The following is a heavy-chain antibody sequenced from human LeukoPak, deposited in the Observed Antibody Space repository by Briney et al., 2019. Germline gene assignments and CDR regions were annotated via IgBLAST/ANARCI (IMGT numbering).Heavy chain of an antibody. J-gene: IGHJ4*02. V-gene: IGHV1-69*13. CDR3: ARDHRRYCSSTSCYIADY. CDR2: IIPIFGTA. Sequence: SVKVSCKASGGTFSSYAISWVRQAPGQGLEWMGGIIPIFGTANYAQKFQGRVTITADESTSTAYMELSSLRSEDTAVYYCARDHRRYCSSTSCYIADYWGQGTLVTVSS. D-gene: IGHD2-2*02. CDR1: GGTFSSYA.